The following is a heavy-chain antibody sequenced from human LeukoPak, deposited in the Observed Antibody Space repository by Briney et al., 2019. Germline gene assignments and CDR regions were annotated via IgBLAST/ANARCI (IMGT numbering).Heavy chain of an antibody. CDR2: INPNSGGT. D-gene: IGHD6-13*01. J-gene: IGHJ4*02. Sequence: GASVKVSCKASGYTFTGYYMHWVRQAPGQGLEWMGWINPNSGGTNYAQKFQGRVTMTRDTSISTAYMELSRLRSDDTAVYYCARGSSGYSSSWYYVYWGQGTLVTVSS. CDR1: GYTFTGYY. V-gene: IGHV1-2*02. CDR3: ARGSSGYSSSWYYVY.